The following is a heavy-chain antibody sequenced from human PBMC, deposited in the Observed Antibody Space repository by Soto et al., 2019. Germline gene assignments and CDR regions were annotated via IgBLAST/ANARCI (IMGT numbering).Heavy chain of an antibody. J-gene: IGHJ4*02. CDR3: TRDWGGLGY. Sequence: GSLRLSCAASGFTFTNYGMHWVRQAPGKGLEWVAVIWYDGSNKYYADSVKGRFTISKDNSQNTLHLEMNDLRAEDTAVYYCTRDWGGLGYWGQGTLVTVSS. CDR1: GFTFTNYG. V-gene: IGHV3-33*01. CDR2: IWYDGSNK. D-gene: IGHD3-10*01.